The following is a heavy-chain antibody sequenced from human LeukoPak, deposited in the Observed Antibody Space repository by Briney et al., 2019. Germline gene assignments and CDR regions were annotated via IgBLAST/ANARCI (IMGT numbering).Heavy chain of an antibody. V-gene: IGHV3-30*02. J-gene: IGHJ4*02. CDR1: GFRLSDYW. CDR2: IRYDGSNK. CDR3: AKAVEYSSSSIDY. D-gene: IGHD6-6*01. Sequence: GGSLRLSCAASGFRLSDYWMSWVRQAPGKGLEWVAFIRYDGSNKYYADSVKGRFTISRDNSKNTLYLQMNSLRAEDTAVYYCAKAVEYSSSSIDYWGQGTLVTVSS.